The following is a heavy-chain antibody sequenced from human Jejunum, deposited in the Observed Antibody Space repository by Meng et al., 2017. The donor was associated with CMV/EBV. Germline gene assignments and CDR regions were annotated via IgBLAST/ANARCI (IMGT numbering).Heavy chain of an antibody. CDR2: ISGSGDET. CDR1: VFTFSSYA. CDR3: ARAIVGARSAFDI. V-gene: IGHV3-23*01. D-gene: IGHD1-26*01. J-gene: IGHJ3*02. Sequence: LGSGGGPVQSGGSLRLSCLASVFTFSSYAMSWVRHAPGKGLEWVSVISGSGDETYYADSVKGRFTISRDNSKNTLYLQMNSLRAEDTAVYYCARAIVGARSAFDIWGQGTLVTGSS.